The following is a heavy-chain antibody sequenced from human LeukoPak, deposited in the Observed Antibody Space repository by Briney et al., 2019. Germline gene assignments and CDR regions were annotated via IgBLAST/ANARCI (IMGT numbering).Heavy chain of an antibody. Sequence: PSETLSLTCTVSGGSISSTSYYWGWIRQPPGKGLEWIGTIYYSGSTYYNPSLKSRVTISVDTSKNQFSLKLSSVTAADTAVYYCARGVLMVDYWGQGTLVTVSS. J-gene: IGHJ4*02. V-gene: IGHV4-39*01. CDR2: IYYSGST. CDR3: ARGVLMVDY. D-gene: IGHD2-8*01. CDR1: GGSISSTSYY.